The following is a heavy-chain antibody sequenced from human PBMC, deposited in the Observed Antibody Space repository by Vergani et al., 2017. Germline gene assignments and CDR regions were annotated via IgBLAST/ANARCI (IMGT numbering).Heavy chain of an antibody. CDR1: GFTFSSYS. V-gene: IGHV3-21*01. D-gene: IGHD3-16*01. CDR2: ISSSSSYI. CDR3: ARRGPPPLYYCMDV. J-gene: IGHJ6*02. Sequence: EVQLVESGGGLVKPGRSLRLSCAASGFTFSSYSMNWVRQAPGKGLEWVSSISSSSSYIYYADSVKGRFTLSRDNAKNSLYLQMNSLRAEDTAVYYCARRGPPPLYYCMDVWGQGTTVTVSS.